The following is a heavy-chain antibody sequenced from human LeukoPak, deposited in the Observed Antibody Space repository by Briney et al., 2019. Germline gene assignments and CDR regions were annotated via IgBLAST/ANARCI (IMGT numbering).Heavy chain of an antibody. V-gene: IGHV1-18*01. D-gene: IGHD3-10*01. Sequence: ASVKVSCKASGYTFTSYGISWVRQAPGQGLEWMGWISAYNGNTNYAQKLQGRVTMTTDTSTSTAYMELRSLRSDDTAVYYCARDQTYYGSGSYYDYWGQGTLVTVSS. CDR1: GYTFTSYG. CDR2: ISAYNGNT. J-gene: IGHJ4*02. CDR3: ARDQTYYGSGSYYDY.